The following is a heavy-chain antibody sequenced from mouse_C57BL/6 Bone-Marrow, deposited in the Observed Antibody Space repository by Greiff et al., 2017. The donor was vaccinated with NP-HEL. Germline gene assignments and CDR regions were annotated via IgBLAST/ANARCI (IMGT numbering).Heavy chain of an antibody. D-gene: IGHD1-1*01. CDR3: ARHEDDYYGSSPHFDV. CDR1: GYTFTEYT. V-gene: IGHV1-62-2*01. J-gene: IGHJ1*03. CDR2: FYPGSGSI. Sequence: QVHVKQSGAELVKPGASVKLSCKASGYTFTEYTIHWVKQRSGQGLEWIGWFYPGSGSIKYNEKFKDKATLTADKSSSTVYMELSRLTSEDSAVYFCARHEDDYYGSSPHFDVWGTGTTVTVSS.